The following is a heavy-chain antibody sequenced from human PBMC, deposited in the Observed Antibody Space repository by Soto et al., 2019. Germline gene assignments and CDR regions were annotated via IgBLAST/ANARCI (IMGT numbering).Heavy chain of an antibody. Sequence: GGSLRLSCAGSGFTFSSHAMHWVRQAPGKGLEWVAVISYDGSNKYYADSVKGRFTISRDNSKNTLYLQMNSLRAEDTAVYYCARGNPSSGWYVFDYWGQGTLVTVSS. CDR2: ISYDGSNK. J-gene: IGHJ4*02. CDR1: GFTFSSHA. CDR3: ARGNPSSGWYVFDY. D-gene: IGHD6-19*01. V-gene: IGHV3-30-3*01.